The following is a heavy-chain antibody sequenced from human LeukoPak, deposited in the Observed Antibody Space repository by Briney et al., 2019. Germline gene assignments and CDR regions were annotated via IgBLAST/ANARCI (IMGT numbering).Heavy chain of an antibody. D-gene: IGHD2-15*01. CDR2: ISSSGSTI. J-gene: IGHJ6*02. CDR1: GFTFSDYY. Sequence: GGSLRLSCAASGFTFSDYYMSWIRQAPGKGLEWVSYISSSGSTIYYADSVKGRFTISRDNAKNTLYLQMNSLRAEDTAVYYCAKELVAGPYYYYGMDVWGQGTTVTVSS. CDR3: AKELVAGPYYYYGMDV. V-gene: IGHV3-11*01.